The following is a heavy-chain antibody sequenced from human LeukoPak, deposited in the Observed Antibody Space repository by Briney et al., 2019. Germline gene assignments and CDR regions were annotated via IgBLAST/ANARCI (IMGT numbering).Heavy chain of an antibody. CDR3: ARSRRYCSGGSCFDDDFDY. CDR1: GGSISSGGYY. J-gene: IGHJ4*02. Sequence: SQTLSLTCTVSGGSISSGGYYWSWIRQHPGKGLEWIGYIYYSGSTYYNPSPKSRVTISVDTSKNQFSLKLSSVTAADTAVYYCARSRRYCSGGSCFDDDFDYWGQGTLVTVSS. V-gene: IGHV4-31*03. D-gene: IGHD2-15*01. CDR2: IYYSGST.